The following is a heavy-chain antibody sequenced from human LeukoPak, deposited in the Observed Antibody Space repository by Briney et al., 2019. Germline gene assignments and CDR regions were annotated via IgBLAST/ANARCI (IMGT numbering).Heavy chain of an antibody. CDR3: ARKVPNDSSGYSYRGQFDP. J-gene: IGHJ5*02. D-gene: IGHD3-22*01. CDR1: GYTFTGYY. Sequence: ASVKVSCKASGYTFTGYYMHWVRQAPGQGLEWMGWINPNSGGTNYAQKFQGRVTMTRDTSISTAYMELSRLRSDDTAVYYCARKVPNDSSGYSYRGQFDPGGQGTLVTVSS. CDR2: INPNSGGT. V-gene: IGHV1-2*02.